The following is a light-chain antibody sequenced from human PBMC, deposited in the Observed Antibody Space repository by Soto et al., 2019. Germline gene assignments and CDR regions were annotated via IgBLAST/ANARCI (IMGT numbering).Light chain of an antibody. V-gene: IGLV1-44*01. CDR3: AAWDGSLNNVL. CDR2: GNN. CDR1: GSSIGTNT. Sequence: QSVLTQPPSASGTPGQRVTISCSGSGSSIGTNTVNWYRQLPGTAPKLLIYGNNQRPSGVPDRFSGSKSGTSASLAINGLQSEDEAHYYCAAWDGSLNNVLFGGGTKLTVL. J-gene: IGLJ2*01.